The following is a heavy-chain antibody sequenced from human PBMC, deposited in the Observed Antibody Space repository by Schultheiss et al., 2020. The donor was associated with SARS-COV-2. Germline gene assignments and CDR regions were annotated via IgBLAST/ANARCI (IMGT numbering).Heavy chain of an antibody. CDR1: GFTFSSYA. CDR3: ARVVPAASFSFDY. D-gene: IGHD2-2*01. J-gene: IGHJ4*02. Sequence: GGSLRLSCAASGFTFSSYAMHWVRQAPGKGLEWVAVISFDGSYKYYADSVKGRFTISRDNSKNTLYLQMNSLRAEDTAVYYCARVVPAASFSFDYWGQGTLVTVSS. CDR2: ISFDGSYK. V-gene: IGHV3-30*04.